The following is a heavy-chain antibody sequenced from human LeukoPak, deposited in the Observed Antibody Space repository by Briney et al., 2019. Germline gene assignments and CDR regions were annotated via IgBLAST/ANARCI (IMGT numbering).Heavy chain of an antibody. Sequence: GGSLRLSCAASAFSLNAYNMNWVRQAPGKGLEWVSYISGGSSNTFYADSVKGRFTISRDNAKNSLYLQMNSLRAEDTAVYYCARDDTVTAHFDYWGQGTLVTVSS. D-gene: IGHD4-11*01. CDR2: ISGGSSNT. CDR3: ARDDTVTAHFDY. J-gene: IGHJ4*02. V-gene: IGHV3-48*01. CDR1: AFSLNAYN.